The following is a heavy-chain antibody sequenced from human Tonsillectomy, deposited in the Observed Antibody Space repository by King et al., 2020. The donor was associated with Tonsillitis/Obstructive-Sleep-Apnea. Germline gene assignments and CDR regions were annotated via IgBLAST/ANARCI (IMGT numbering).Heavy chain of an antibody. Sequence: VQLVESGGGLEQPGGSLRLSCAASGFTFSTYAMSWVRQAPGKGLEWVSAISGGGGSTFYADSVKGRFTISRDNSKNTLDFQMNSLRAEDTAVYYCAKSRRYSTNDAFEIWGQGTMVTVSS. D-gene: IGHD6-13*01. CDR2: ISGGGGST. J-gene: IGHJ3*02. CDR1: GFTFSTYA. V-gene: IGHV3-23*04. CDR3: AKSRRYSTNDAFEI.